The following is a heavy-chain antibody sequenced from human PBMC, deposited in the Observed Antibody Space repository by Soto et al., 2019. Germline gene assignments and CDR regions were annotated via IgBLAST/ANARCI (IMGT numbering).Heavy chain of an antibody. V-gene: IGHV3-23*01. CDR2: ISGSGST. Sequence: GSLRLSWVASGFTFSDYGMSWVRQAPGKGLEWVSAISGSGSTFYADSVKGRFTISRDNSKNTLYLQMNSLRAEDTAVYYCAKDYLRWAQSWGQGTLVTVSS. J-gene: IGHJ5*02. CDR3: AKDYLRWAQS. D-gene: IGHD1-26*01. CDR1: GFTFSDYG.